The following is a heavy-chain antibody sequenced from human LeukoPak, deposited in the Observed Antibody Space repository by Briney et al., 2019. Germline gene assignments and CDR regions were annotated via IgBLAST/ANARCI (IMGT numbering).Heavy chain of an antibody. CDR2: INPSGGST. CDR1: GYTFTSYY. D-gene: IGHD3-10*02. Sequence: ASVKVSCKASGYTFTSYYMHWVRQAPGQELEWMGIINPSGGSTSYAQKFQGRVTMTRDTSTSTVYMELSSLRSEDTAVYYCAREVDGGTMSYYFDYWGQGTLVTVSS. V-gene: IGHV1-46*01. CDR3: AREVDGGTMSYYFDY. J-gene: IGHJ4*02.